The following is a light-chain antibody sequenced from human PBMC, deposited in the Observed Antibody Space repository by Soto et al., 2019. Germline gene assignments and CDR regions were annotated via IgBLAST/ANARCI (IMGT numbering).Light chain of an antibody. CDR2: RNN. CDR1: SANIGSNY. CDR3: AAWDDSLSGRV. J-gene: IGLJ3*02. V-gene: IGLV1-47*01. Sequence: QSVLTQPPSASGTPGQRVTISCSGSSANIGSNYVYWYQQLPGTAPKLLIYRNNQRPSGVADRFSGSKSGTSASLAISGLRSEDEAEYYCAAWDDSLSGRVFGGGTKLTVL.